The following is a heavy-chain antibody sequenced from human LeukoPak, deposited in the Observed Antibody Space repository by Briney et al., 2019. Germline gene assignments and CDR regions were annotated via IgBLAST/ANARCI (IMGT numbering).Heavy chain of an antibody. CDR3: ARALWFGETFPAY. Sequence: GGSLRLSCAASGFTFSSYNMNWVRQAPGKGLQWVSYISSSSSTIYYADSVKGRFTISRDNTNNSLYLQLNTLRAEDTAVYYCARALWFGETFPAYWGQGTLVTVSS. D-gene: IGHD3-10*01. CDR2: ISSSSSTI. J-gene: IGHJ4*02. V-gene: IGHV3-48*01. CDR1: GFTFSSYN.